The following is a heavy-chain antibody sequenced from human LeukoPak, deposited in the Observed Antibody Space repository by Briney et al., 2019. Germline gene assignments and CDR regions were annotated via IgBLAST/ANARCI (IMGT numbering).Heavy chain of an antibody. V-gene: IGHV3-30-3*01. D-gene: IGHD3-10*01. J-gene: IGHJ4*02. CDR2: ILDDASRQ. CDR1: GFTFSNYA. CDR3: VKDRTGTYTLDY. Sequence: GGSLRLSCAATGFTFSNYAIDWGRQAPGNGMEWVAFILDDASRQHYADSVKGRFTISRDNSKNTLNLQMNSLRAEDTAVYYCVKDRTGTYTLDYWGQGTLVTVSS.